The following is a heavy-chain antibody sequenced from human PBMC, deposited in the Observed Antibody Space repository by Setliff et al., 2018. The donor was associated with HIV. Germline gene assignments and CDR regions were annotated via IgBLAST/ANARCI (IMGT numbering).Heavy chain of an antibody. J-gene: IGHJ4*02. CDR2: IYPGDSDI. CDR3: ARHDSSGWYIDY. CDR1: GYRFTNYW. D-gene: IGHD6-19*01. V-gene: IGHV5-51*01. Sequence: PGESLKISCKGSGYRFTNYWIGWVRQMPGKGLEWMGFIYPGDSDIRYSPSFQGQVTISADKSISTAYLQWSSLKASDTAMYYCARHDSSGWYIDYWGQGTLVTVSS.